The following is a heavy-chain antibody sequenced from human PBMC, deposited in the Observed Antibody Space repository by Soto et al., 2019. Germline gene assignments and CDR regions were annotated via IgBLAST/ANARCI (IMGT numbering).Heavy chain of an antibody. CDR2: IRSKANSYAT. J-gene: IGHJ6*03. D-gene: IGHD4-4*01. Sequence: GGSLRHSCAASGFTFIGSAMHWVRQASGKGLEWVGRIRSKANSYATAYAASVKGRFTISRDDSKNTAYLQMNSLKTEDTAVYYCTTGYSNYEGYYYYYYYMDVWGKGTTVTVSS. CDR3: TTGYSNYEGYYYYYYYMDV. CDR1: GFTFIGSA. V-gene: IGHV3-73*01.